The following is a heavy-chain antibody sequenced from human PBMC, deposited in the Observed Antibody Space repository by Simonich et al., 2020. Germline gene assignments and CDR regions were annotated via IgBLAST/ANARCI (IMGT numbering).Heavy chain of an antibody. CDR2: INHSGST. CDR3: ARGKGWKNAFDI. CDR1: GGSFSGYY. D-gene: IGHD1-1*01. J-gene: IGHJ3*02. Sequence: QVQLQQWGAGLLKPSETLSLTCAVYGGSFSGYYWRWTRQPPGKGLEWIGEINHSGSTNYNPSLKSRVTISVDTSKNQFSLKLSSVTAADTAVYYCARGKGWKNAFDIWGQGTMVTVPS. V-gene: IGHV4-34*01.